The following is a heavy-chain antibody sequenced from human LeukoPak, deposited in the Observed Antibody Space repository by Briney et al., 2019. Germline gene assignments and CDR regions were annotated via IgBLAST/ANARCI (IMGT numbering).Heavy chain of an antibody. CDR1: GGSISSYY. CDR2: IYYSGST. V-gene: IGHV4-59*08. Sequence: SEALSLTCTVSGGSISSYYWSWIRQPSGKGLEWIGYIYYSGSTDYNPSLKSRVIISVDTSKNQFSLKLSSVTAADTAVYYCARYSSSFNDAFDIWGQGTMVTVSS. D-gene: IGHD6-13*01. CDR3: ARYSSSFNDAFDI. J-gene: IGHJ3*02.